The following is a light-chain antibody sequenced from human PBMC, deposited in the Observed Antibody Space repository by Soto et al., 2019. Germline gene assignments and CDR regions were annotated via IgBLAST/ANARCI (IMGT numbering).Light chain of an antibody. J-gene: IGKJ2*01. CDR1: QSVSSH. CDR3: QQYVASPYT. Sequence: EIVLTQSPATLSLSPGERATLSCRASQSVSSHLAWYQQKPGQAPRLLIYDASSRATGIPDRFSASGSGTDFTLTISSLEPEDFAVYYCQQYVASPYTFGQGTKV. CDR2: DAS. V-gene: IGKV3-11*01.